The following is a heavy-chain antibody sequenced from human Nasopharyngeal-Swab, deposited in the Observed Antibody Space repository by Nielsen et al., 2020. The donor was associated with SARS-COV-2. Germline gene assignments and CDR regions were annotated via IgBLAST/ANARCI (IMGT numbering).Heavy chain of an antibody. D-gene: IGHD6-6*01. CDR3: TRGPGVARPWFTDY. J-gene: IGHJ4*02. V-gene: IGHV4-39*01. CDR1: GGSISSESYF. CDR2: VHYSGST. Sequence: SETLSLTCSVSGGSISSESYFWGWIRQTPGKGLEWIGTVHYSGSTYSNPSLKSRLTISVDTSKNQFSLRLRPVTAADTAVYYCTRGPGVARPWFTDYWGQGILVTVSS.